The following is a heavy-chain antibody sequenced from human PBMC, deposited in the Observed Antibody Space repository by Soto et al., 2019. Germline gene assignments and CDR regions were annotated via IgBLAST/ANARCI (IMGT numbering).Heavy chain of an antibody. CDR1: GGSIIRGGYY. J-gene: IGHJ5*02. Sequence: SETLSLTCTVSGGSIIRGGYYWIWIRQHPGKGLEWIGYTYYSGSTYYNPSLKSRVTISVDTSKNQFSLKLSSVTAADTAVYYCARDESSWFDPWGQGTLVTVSS. CDR3: ARDESSWFDP. V-gene: IGHV4-31*03. CDR2: TYYSGST.